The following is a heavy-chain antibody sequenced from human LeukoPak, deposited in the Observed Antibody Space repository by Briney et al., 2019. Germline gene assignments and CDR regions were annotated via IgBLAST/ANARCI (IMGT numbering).Heavy chain of an antibody. V-gene: IGHV3-15*01. CDR2: IKSKTDGGTT. CDR3: TTEGVLTGDGEMDY. Sequence: GALKTSCATSGITFSKARMSWGRQAPGEGLEWVGRIKSKTDGGTTDYAAPVKGGFTISRDDSKNTLYLQMNSLKTEDTAVYYCTTEGVLTGDGEMDYWGQGTLVTVSS. J-gene: IGHJ4*02. D-gene: IGHD7-27*01. CDR1: GITFSKAR.